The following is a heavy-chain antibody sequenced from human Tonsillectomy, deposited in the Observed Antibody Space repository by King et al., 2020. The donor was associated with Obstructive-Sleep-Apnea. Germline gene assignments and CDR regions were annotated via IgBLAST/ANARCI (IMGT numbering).Heavy chain of an antibody. Sequence: VQLVESGGGVVQPGRSLRLSCAASGFTFSIYGMHWVRQAPGKGLEWVAVISYDGGNKYYLDSVKGRFTISRDKSKNTLYLQMHSLRTEDTAVYYCAIDRLGGYCKTTSCDCDYWGQGTLVTVSS. CDR2: ISYDGGNK. CDR1: GFTFSIYG. CDR3: AIDRLGGYCKTTSCDCDY. J-gene: IGHJ4*02. D-gene: IGHD2-2*01. V-gene: IGHV3-30*03.